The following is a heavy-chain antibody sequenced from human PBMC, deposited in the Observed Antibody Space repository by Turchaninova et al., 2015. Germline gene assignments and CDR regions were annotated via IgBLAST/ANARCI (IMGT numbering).Heavy chain of an antibody. D-gene: IGHD3-22*01. CDR3: ARYDTSRINY. CDR2: IYPGDSDT. Sequence: EVQLVQSGAGVKKPGESLRISCSASGYTFATTWIGWVRQMPGKGLEWMGIIYPGDSDTRYSPSFRGQVTISADKSINTAYLQWSSLKASDTAMYYCARYDTSRINYWGQGTLVTVSS. J-gene: IGHJ4*02. V-gene: IGHV5-51*01. CDR1: GYTFATTW.